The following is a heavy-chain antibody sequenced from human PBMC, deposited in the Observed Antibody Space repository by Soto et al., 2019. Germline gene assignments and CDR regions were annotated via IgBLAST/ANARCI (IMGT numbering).Heavy chain of an antibody. Sequence: KPSETLSLTCTVSGGSISSGGYYWSWIRQHPGKGLEWIGYIYYSGSTYYNPSLKSRVTISVDTSKNQFSLKLSSVTAADTAVYYCARIRTTVLYYFDYWGQGTLVTVSS. V-gene: IGHV4-31*03. CDR1: GGSISSGGYY. CDR3: ARIRTTVLYYFDY. D-gene: IGHD4-17*01. J-gene: IGHJ4*02. CDR2: IYYSGST.